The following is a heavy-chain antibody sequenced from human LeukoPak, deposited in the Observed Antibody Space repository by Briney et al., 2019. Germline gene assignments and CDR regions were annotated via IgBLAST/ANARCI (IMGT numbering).Heavy chain of an antibody. V-gene: IGHV4-39*07. J-gene: IGHJ3*02. Sequence: PSETLSLTCTVSGGSISTSNYYWGWIRQPPGKGLEWIGNIFYSGSTYYSPSLKSRVTISLDTSRNQFSLKLNSVTAADTAVYYCARDPSWWLLLEADAFDIWGQGTMVTVSS. CDR1: GGSISTSNYY. CDR2: IFYSGST. D-gene: IGHD3-22*01. CDR3: ARDPSWWLLLEADAFDI.